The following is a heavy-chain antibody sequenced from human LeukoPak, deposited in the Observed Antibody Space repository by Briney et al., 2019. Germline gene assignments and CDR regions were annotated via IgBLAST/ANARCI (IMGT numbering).Heavy chain of an antibody. CDR3: ARLGNSGYDVDY. Sequence: GGSLRLSCAASGFTFSSYSMNWVRQAPGKGLEWVSSISSSSSYIYYADSVKGRFTISRDNAKNSLHLQMNSLRAEDTAVYYCARLGNSGYDVDYWGQGTLVTVSS. J-gene: IGHJ4*02. CDR1: GFTFSSYS. D-gene: IGHD5-12*01. V-gene: IGHV3-21*01. CDR2: ISSSSSYI.